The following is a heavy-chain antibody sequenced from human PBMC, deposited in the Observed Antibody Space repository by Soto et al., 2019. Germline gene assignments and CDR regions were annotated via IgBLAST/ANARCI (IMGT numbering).Heavy chain of an antibody. V-gene: IGHV4-59*01. CDR3: ARYKSNYYYGMDV. CDR1: GGSISSYY. D-gene: IGHD1-20*01. CDR2: IYYSGIT. J-gene: IGHJ6*02. Sequence: SETLSLTCTVSGGSISSYYWSWIRQPPGKGLEWIGYIYYSGITNYNPSPKSRVTISVDTSKNRFSLKLSSVTAADTAVYYCARYKSNYYYGMDVWGQGTTVTVSS.